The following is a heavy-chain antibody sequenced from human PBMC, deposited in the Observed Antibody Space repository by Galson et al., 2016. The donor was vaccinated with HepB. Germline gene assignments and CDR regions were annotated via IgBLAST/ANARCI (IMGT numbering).Heavy chain of an antibody. J-gene: IGHJ4*02. CDR3: ARDYLTYTGSYLYS. V-gene: IGHV3-74*01. D-gene: IGHD1-26*01. CDR2: TNTDGSDT. Sequence: LRLSCAASGFTFSSYWMHRVRQVPGKGLVMVARTNTDGSDTGYADSVKGRFTISRDNAKDTLYLQMNTLRAEDTAVYYCARDYLTYTGSYLYSWGQGTLVTVSS. CDR1: GFTFSSYW.